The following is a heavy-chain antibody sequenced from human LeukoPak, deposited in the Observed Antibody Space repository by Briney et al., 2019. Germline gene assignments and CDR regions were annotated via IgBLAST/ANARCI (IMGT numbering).Heavy chain of an antibody. CDR1: GFTFSHAW. J-gene: IGHJ4*02. Sequence: PGGSLRLSCAASGFTFSHAWMTWVRQAPGKGLEWVSSISASGVMTYYADSVKGRFTVSRDNSKNSLYLQMSSLTAADTAVYYCAKDRSIGTYYTFDHWGQGTLVTVSS. V-gene: IGHV3-23*01. CDR2: ISASGVMT. CDR3: AKDRSIGTYYTFDH. D-gene: IGHD1-26*01.